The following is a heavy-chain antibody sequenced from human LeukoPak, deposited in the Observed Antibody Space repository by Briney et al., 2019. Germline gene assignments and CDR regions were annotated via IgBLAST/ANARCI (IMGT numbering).Heavy chain of an antibody. CDR2: ISGSSIYI. J-gene: IGHJ4*02. V-gene: IGHV3-21*01. Sequence: AEGSLRLSCAASGFTFSTYSMNWVRQAPGKGLEWVSSISGSSIYIYYADSVKGRFTISRDNAKNSLYLQMNSLRAEDTAVYYCARDPPYSDSSGYYYDYWGQGTLVTVSS. CDR3: ARDPPYSDSSGYYYDY. CDR1: GFTFSTYS. D-gene: IGHD3-22*01.